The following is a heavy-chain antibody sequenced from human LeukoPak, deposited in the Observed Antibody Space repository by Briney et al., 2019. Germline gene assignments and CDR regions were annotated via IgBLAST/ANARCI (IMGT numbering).Heavy chain of an antibody. CDR2: IRSKANSYAT. Sequence: GGSLRLSCAASGFTFSGSAMHWVRQASGKGLEWVGRIRSKANSYATAYAASVKGRFTISRDDSKNTAYLQMSSLKTEDTAVYYCTSAGSSPPFDYWGQGTLVTVSS. CDR3: TSAGSSPPFDY. CDR1: GFTFSGSA. J-gene: IGHJ4*02. V-gene: IGHV3-73*01. D-gene: IGHD6-13*01.